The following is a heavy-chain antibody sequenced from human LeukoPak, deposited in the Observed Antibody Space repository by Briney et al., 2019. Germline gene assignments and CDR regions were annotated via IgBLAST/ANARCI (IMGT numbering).Heavy chain of an antibody. CDR3: AKDYYAYYYMDV. CDR1: GFTFSGNG. J-gene: IGHJ6*03. CDR2: IRDDGSNK. V-gene: IGHV3-30*02. Sequence: GGSLRLSCAASGFTFSGNGMHWVRQAPGKGLEWVSFIRDDGSNKYYADSVKGRLTISRDNSKNTLYLQMNSLRAEDTAVYYCAKDYYAYYYMDVWGKGTTVTVS.